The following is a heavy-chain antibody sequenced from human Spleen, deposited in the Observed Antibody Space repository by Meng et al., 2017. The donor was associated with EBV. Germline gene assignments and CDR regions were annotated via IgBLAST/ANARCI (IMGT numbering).Heavy chain of an antibody. V-gene: IGHV3-30*04. CDR1: GFSFSVDA. CDR2: ISFDGSGA. D-gene: IGHD3-10*01. J-gene: IGHJ4*02. Sequence: QGHLGGSVGGVSQPAWSPRFSGVASGFSFSVDAMHWIRQAPGKGLEWVAVISFDGSGAYYADSVKGRFTISRDNSKKTLYLQMNSLRIDDTALYYCARGGGTGMVRGVNDYWGQGTLVTVSS. CDR3: ARGGGTGMVRGVNDY.